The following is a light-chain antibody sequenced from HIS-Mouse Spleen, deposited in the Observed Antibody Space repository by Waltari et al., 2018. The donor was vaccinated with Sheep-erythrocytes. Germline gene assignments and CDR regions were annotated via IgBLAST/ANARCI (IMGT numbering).Light chain of an antibody. CDR2: EGS. Sequence: QSALTQPASVSGSPGQSITIPCTGTSSDVGSYNLVSWYQQHTGKAPKLMIYEGSKRPSGVSNRFSGSKSGNTASLTISGLQAEDEADYYCCSYAGSSTYVVFGGGTKLTVL. V-gene: IGLV2-23*01. CDR1: SSDVGSYNL. CDR3: CSYAGSSTYVV. J-gene: IGLJ2*01.